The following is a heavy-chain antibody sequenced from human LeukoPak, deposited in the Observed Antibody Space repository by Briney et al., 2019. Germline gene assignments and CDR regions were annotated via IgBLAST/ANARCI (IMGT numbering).Heavy chain of an antibody. CDR2: ISWNSGSI. CDR3: AKGGSITYSYNWFDP. V-gene: IGHV3-9*01. CDR1: GFTFGDYA. Sequence: PGGSLRLSCAASGFTFGDYAMHWVRQAPGKGLEWVSGISWNSGSIGYADSVKGRFTISRDNAKNSLYLQMNSLRAEDTALYYCAKGGSITYSYNWFDPWGQGTLVTVSS. D-gene: IGHD1-20*01. J-gene: IGHJ5*02.